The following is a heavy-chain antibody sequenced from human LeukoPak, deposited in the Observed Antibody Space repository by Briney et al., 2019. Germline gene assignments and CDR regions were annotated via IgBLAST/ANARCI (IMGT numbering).Heavy chain of an antibody. CDR1: GGSFSGYY. V-gene: IGHV4-34*01. J-gene: IGHJ4*02. D-gene: IGHD3-3*01. CDR3: ARKRSGYYDY. CDR2: INHSGST. Sequence: SETLSLTCAVYGGSFSGYYWSWIRQPPGKGLEWIGEINHSGSTNYNPSLESRVTISVDTSKNQFSLKLSSVTAADTAVYYCARKRSGYYDYWGQGTLVTVSS.